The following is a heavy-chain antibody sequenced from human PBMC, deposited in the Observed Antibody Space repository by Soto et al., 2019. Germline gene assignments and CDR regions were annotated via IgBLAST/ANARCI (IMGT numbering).Heavy chain of an antibody. Sequence: PSETLSLTCAVSGGSISSGGYSWSWIRQPPGKGLEWIGYMYHSGSTYYNPSLKSRVTISIDRSKNQFSLKLSSVTAADTAVYYCARGGALFVGPNAFDIWGQGTMVTVSS. CDR2: MYHSGST. CDR1: GGSISSGGYS. J-gene: IGHJ3*02. V-gene: IGHV4-30-2*01. D-gene: IGHD2-21*01. CDR3: ARGGALFVGPNAFDI.